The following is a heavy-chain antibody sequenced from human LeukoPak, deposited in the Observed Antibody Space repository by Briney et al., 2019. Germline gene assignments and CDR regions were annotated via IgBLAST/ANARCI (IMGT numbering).Heavy chain of an antibody. CDR3: ATDQYHLPDY. J-gene: IGHJ4*02. CDR1: GFTFSSYG. D-gene: IGHD2-2*01. CDR2: IWYDGSNK. V-gene: IGHV3-33*01. Sequence: PGGSLRLSCAASGFTFSSYGMHWVRQAPGKGLEWVAIIWYDGSNKYYADSVKGRFTVSKDNSKNTLYLQMNSLRAEDTAVYYCATDQYHLPDYWGQGTLVTVSS.